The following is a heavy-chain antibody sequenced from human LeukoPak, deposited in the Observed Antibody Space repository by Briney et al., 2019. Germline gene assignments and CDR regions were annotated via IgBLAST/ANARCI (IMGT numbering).Heavy chain of an antibody. Sequence: PGGSLRLSCAASGFTFSSYAMSWVRQTPGKGLEWVSAISGSGGSTYYADSVKGRFTISRDNSKNTLYLQMNSLRAEDTAVYYCAKDLTVTTLFDYWGQGTLVTVSS. J-gene: IGHJ4*02. V-gene: IGHV3-23*01. CDR2: ISGSGGST. D-gene: IGHD4-17*01. CDR3: AKDLTVTTLFDY. CDR1: GFTFSSYA.